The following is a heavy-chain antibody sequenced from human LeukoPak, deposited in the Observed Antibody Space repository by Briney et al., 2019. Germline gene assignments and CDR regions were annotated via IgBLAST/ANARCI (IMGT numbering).Heavy chain of an antibody. Sequence: SDTLSLICTVSGGYISSYYWSWIRQPAGKGLEWSGRIYTSGSTDYNPPLKSRVTMSVDTSKNQFSLMLSSVTAADTAVYYCARDLRDFYYGSGSYGWFDPWGQGTLVTVSS. J-gene: IGHJ5*02. CDR1: GGYISSYY. CDR3: ARDLRDFYYGSGSYGWFDP. CDR2: IYTSGST. V-gene: IGHV4-4*07. D-gene: IGHD3-10*01.